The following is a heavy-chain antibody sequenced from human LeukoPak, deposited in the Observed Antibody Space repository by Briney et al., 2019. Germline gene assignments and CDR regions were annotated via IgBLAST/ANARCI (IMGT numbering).Heavy chain of an antibody. Sequence: GGSLRLSCAASGFTFSNYGMHWVRQAPGKGLEWVALVWYDRSKEYYADSVKGRFTISRDNSKNTLYLQMNGLRAEDTAVYYCVRDGEGNNYGLVYWGQGTLVTVSS. D-gene: IGHD5-18*01. CDR2: VWYDRSKE. V-gene: IGHV3-33*01. CDR3: VRDGEGNNYGLVY. J-gene: IGHJ4*02. CDR1: GFTFSNYG.